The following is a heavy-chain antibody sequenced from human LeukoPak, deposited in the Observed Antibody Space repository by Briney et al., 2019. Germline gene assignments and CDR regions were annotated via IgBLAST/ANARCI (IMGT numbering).Heavy chain of an antibody. V-gene: IGHV4-59*01. CDR3: ARDEATVTKFDP. J-gene: IGHJ5*02. CDR2: IYYSGST. Sequence: SETLSLTCTVSGGSISSYYWSWIRQPPGKGLEWIGYIYYSGSTNYNPSLKSRVTISVDTSKNQFSLKLSSVTAADTAVYYCARDEATVTKFDPWGQGTLVTVSS. D-gene: IGHD4-17*01. CDR1: GGSISSYY.